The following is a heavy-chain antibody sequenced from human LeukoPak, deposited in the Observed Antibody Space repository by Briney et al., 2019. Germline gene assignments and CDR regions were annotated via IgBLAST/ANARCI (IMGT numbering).Heavy chain of an antibody. CDR1: VYTFTTYD. CDR2: MNPNIGNT. CDR3: ARRNTAMVAGIDY. D-gene: IGHD5-18*01. J-gene: IGHJ4*02. Sequence: ASVKVSCKASVYTFTTYDINWVRQATGQGLGWMGWMNPNIGNTAYAKKFQGRVTMTRKNSITTAFMELSGLRSEDTAVYFSARRNTAMVAGIDYWGQGSLVTVSS. V-gene: IGHV1-8*01.